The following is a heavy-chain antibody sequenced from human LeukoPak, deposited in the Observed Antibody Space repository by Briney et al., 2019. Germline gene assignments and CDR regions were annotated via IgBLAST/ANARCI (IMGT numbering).Heavy chain of an antibody. V-gene: IGHV3-33*01. CDR1: GFTFSSYG. CDR2: IWYDGSNK. Sequence: PGGSLRLSCAASGFTFSSYGMHWVRQAPVKGLEWVAVIWYDGSNKYYADSVKGRFTISRDNSKDTLYLQMNSLRAEDTAVYHCARELLHTGNFDYWGQGTLVTVSS. J-gene: IGHJ4*02. D-gene: IGHD2-21*01. CDR3: ARELLHTGNFDY.